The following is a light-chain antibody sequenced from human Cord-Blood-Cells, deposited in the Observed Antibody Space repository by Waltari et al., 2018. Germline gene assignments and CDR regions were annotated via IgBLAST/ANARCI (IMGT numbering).Light chain of an antibody. V-gene: IGKV1-39*01. J-gene: IGKJ2*01. Sequence: DIQMTQYPSSLSASVGVRVTITCRASQSISSYLNWYQQKPGKAPKILIYAASSLQSGVPSRFSGSGSGTDFTLTISSLQPEDFATYYCQQSYSTPYTFGQGTKLEIK. CDR2: AAS. CDR3: QQSYSTPYT. CDR1: QSISSY.